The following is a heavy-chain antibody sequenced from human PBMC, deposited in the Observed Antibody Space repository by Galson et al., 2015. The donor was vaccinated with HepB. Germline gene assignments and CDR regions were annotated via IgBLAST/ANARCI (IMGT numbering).Heavy chain of an antibody. CDR1: GYSFTSYW. CDR3: ARRPVVAATYYGMDV. J-gene: IGHJ6*01. V-gene: IGHV5-10-1*01. Sequence: QSGAEVKKPGESLRISCKGSGYSFTSYWISWVRQMPGKGLEWMGRIDPSDSYTNYSPSFQGHVTISADKSISTAYLQWSSLKASDTAMYYCARRPVVAATYYGMDVWGQGTTVTVSS. CDR2: IDPSDSYT. D-gene: IGHD2-15*01.